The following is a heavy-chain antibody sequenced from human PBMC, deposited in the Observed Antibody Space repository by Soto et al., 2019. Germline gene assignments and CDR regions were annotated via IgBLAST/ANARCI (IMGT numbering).Heavy chain of an antibody. J-gene: IGHJ4*02. Sequence: QVQLQESGPGLVKPSDTLSLTCAVSGYSISRSNWWGWIRQPPGKGLEWIGYIYYSGTTYYHPSLQNRVTMSVDTSKNQFSLKLTSVTAVDTAVYYCARREIQGPIDYWGQGTLVTVSS. CDR2: IYYSGTT. CDR1: GYSISRSNW. D-gene: IGHD1-26*01. V-gene: IGHV4-28*01. CDR3: ARREIQGPIDY.